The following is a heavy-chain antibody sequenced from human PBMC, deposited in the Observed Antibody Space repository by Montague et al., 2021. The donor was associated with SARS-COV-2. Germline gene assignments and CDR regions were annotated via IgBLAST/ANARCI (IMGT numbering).Heavy chain of an antibody. CDR3: ARDSSGYFKYDY. J-gene: IGHJ4*02. D-gene: IGHD3-9*01. Sequence: SETLSLTCTASGDSFTSRTYSWGWIRQPPGKGLEWIGNMYYNGSTHFNPSLESRVTMLLDMSKNQFSLQLSSVTAADTAVYFCARDSSGYFKYDYWGQGTLVTVSS. CDR2: MYYNGST. V-gene: IGHV4-39*07. CDR1: GDSFTSRTYS.